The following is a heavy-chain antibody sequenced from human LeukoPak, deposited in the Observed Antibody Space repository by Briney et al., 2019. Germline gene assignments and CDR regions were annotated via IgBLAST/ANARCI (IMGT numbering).Heavy chain of an antibody. D-gene: IGHD6-19*01. V-gene: IGHV4-39*01. CDR2: IYYSGST. Sequence: PSETLSLTCTVSGGPISSSSYYWGWIRQPPGKGLEWIGSIYYSGSTYYNPSLKSRVTISVDTSKNQFSLKLSSVTAADTAVYYCARGLSLWSSGWYDYWGQGTLVTVSS. J-gene: IGHJ4*02. CDR3: ARGLSLWSSGWYDY. CDR1: GGPISSSSYY.